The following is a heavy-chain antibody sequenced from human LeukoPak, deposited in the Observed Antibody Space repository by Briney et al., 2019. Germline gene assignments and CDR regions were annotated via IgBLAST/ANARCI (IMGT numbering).Heavy chain of an antibody. J-gene: IGHJ4*02. Sequence: GGSLRLSCAASGFTFSSYAMSWVRQAPGKGLEWVAVISYDGSNKYYADSVKGRFTISRDNSKNTLYLQMNSLRAEDTAVYYCARGLPLDDYWGQGTLVTVSS. CDR2: ISYDGSNK. D-gene: IGHD1-1*01. CDR3: ARGLPLDDY. CDR1: GFTFSSYA. V-gene: IGHV3-30-3*01.